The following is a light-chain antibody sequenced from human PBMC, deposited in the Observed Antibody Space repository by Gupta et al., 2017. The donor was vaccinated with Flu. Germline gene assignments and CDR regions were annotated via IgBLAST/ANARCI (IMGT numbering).Light chain of an antibody. Sequence: DIVMTQSPYSLAVSLGERATINCKSSQTISSSSNNRNYLAWYQQKPEQPPKLIITWASDRESGGTDRFSGRGDGKDFSLTSNHRQDEDVASYHWQQDYSNNSFGQGTEMEIK. CDR2: WAS. V-gene: IGKV4-1*01. J-gene: IGKJ2*01. CDR3: QQDYSNNS. CDR1: QTISSSSNNRNY.